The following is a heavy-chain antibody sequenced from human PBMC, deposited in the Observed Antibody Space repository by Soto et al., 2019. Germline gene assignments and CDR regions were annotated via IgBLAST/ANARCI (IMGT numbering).Heavy chain of an antibody. V-gene: IGHV1-3*01. Sequence: ASVKVSCKASGYTFTSYAMHWVRQAPGQRLEWMGWINAGNGNTKYSQKFQGRVTITADKSTSTAYMELSSLRSEDTAVYYCASRSSGWYFDYWGQGTLVTVSS. CDR3: ASRSSGWYFDY. D-gene: IGHD6-19*01. CDR2: INAGNGNT. CDR1: GYTFTSYA. J-gene: IGHJ4*02.